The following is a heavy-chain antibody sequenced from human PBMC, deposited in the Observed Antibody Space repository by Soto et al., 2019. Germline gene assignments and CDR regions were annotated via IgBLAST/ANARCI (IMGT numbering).Heavy chain of an antibody. CDR1: GCTFSSDR. J-gene: IGHJ4*02. Sequence: ASVKGYFNASGCTFSSDRINWVRQAPGQVLEWVGGVVPIYRTADYAQNFQGRVTITADESARTSYMELRSLKSQDTAVYYCVRDSAAKLSGSWGQGTLVTVSS. CDR3: VRDSAAKLSGS. CDR2: VVPIYRTA. D-gene: IGHD6-25*01. V-gene: IGHV1-69*13.